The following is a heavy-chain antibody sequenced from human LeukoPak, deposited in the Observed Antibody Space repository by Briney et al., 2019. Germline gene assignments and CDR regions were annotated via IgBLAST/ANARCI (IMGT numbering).Heavy chain of an antibody. J-gene: IGHJ4*02. CDR3: AKDALEYYYGSGSEFDY. Sequence: GGSLRLSCAASGFTFSDYYMSWIRQAPGKGLEWVSYISSSGSTIYYADSVKGRFTISRDNSKNTLYLQMNSLRAEDTAVYYCAKDALEYYYGSGSEFDYWGQGTLVTVSS. CDR2: ISSSGSTI. V-gene: IGHV3-11*01. CDR1: GFTFSDYY. D-gene: IGHD3-10*01.